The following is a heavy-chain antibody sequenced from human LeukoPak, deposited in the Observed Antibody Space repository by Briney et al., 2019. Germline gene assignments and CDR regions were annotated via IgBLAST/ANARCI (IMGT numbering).Heavy chain of an antibody. CDR2: ISPGDSGT. D-gene: IGHD6-13*01. Sequence: GESLKISCQGSGYSFTSYWIGWVRQLPGKGLEWMGIISPGDSGTRYSPSFQGQVTISADKSISTAYLQWSSLKASDTAMYYCARRIAAAEMIDYWGQGTLVTVSS. CDR3: ARRIAAAEMIDY. J-gene: IGHJ4*02. CDR1: GYSFTSYW. V-gene: IGHV5-51*01.